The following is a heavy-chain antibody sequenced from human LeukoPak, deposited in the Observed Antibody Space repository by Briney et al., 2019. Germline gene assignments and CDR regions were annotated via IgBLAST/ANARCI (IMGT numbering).Heavy chain of an antibody. V-gene: IGHV4-30-4*07. CDR1: GCSISSGGYS. D-gene: IGHD5-18*01. CDR3: ARGGYSYGPRVPNAFDI. J-gene: IGHJ3*02. CDR2: IYYSGST. Sequence: SETLSLTCAVSGCSISSGGYSWSWIRQPPGKGLEWIGNIYYSGSTYYNPSLKSRVTISVDTSKNQFSLKLSSVTAADTAVYYCARGGYSYGPRVPNAFDIWGQGTMVTVSS.